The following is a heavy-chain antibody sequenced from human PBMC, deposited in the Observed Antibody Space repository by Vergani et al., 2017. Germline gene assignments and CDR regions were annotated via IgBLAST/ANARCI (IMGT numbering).Heavy chain of an antibody. Sequence: QLVQSGAEVKKPGYSVKVSCKASGVTFSSYTISWVRQAPGQGLEWIGWIVVGSGNTNYAQKFQERVTITRDMSTSTAYMELSSLRSEDTAVYYCAAALGSYYGDDAFDIWGQGTMVTVSS. CDR3: AAALGSYYGDDAFDI. J-gene: IGHJ3*02. CDR2: IVVGSGNT. CDR1: GVTFSSYT. V-gene: IGHV1-58*02. D-gene: IGHD1-26*01.